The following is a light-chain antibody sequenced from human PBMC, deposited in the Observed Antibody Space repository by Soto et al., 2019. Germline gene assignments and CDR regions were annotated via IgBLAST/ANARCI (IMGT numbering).Light chain of an antibody. CDR1: SSDVGGYNY. Sequence: QSALTQPASVSGSPGQSITISCTGTSSDVGGYNYVSWYQQHPGKAPKLMIYDVSNRPSGVSNRFSGSKSGNTASLTISGLQAEDEADYYYSSYSNSSPHSVFGTGTKLTVL. CDR3: SSYSNSSPHSV. J-gene: IGLJ1*01. V-gene: IGLV2-14*01. CDR2: DVS.